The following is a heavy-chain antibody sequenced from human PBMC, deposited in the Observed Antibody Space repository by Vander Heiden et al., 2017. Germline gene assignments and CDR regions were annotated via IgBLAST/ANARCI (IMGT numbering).Heavy chain of an antibody. CDR3: ARGPLDSGYTYFDS. D-gene: IGHD6-25*01. CDR2: VHYTGNA. V-gene: IGHV4-59*01. Sequence: QVQLQGSGPGLVKPSETLSLTCTVSGDSISTSYWSWIRQSPGKGLEWIGYVHYTGNANYHSSLKSRVTISVDTSKNQFSLRVNSVTAADTAVYYCARGPLDSGYTYFDSWGQGLLVTVSS. J-gene: IGHJ4*02. CDR1: GDSISTSY.